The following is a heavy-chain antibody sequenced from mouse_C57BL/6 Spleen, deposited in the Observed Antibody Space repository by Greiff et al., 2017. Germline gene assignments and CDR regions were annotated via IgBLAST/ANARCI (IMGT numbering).Heavy chain of an antibody. J-gene: IGHJ4*01. D-gene: IGHD1-1*01. CDR3: ARGGGYGSRRDYAMDY. CDR2: INPNYGTT. CDR1: GYSFTDYN. V-gene: IGHV1-39*01. Sequence: VHVKQSGPELVKPGASVKISCKASGYSFTDYNMNWVKQSNGKSLEWIGVINPNYGTTSYNQKFKGKATLTVDQSSSTAYMQLNSLTSEDSAVYYCARGGGYGSRRDYAMDYWGQGTSVTVSS.